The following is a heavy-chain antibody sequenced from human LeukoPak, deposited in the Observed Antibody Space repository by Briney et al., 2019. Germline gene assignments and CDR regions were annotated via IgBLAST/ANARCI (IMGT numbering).Heavy chain of an antibody. Sequence: GGSLRLSCAASGFTFSTYWMSWVRQAPGKGLEWVAHINEDGSKKEYVDSVEGRFTVSRDNAKNSLYLQMNGLRAEDTAVYYCARWRGYSYGFFGPAVQGTLVTVSS. J-gene: IGHJ5*02. V-gene: IGHV3-7*05. CDR3: ARWRGYSYGFFGP. CDR1: GFTFSTYW. D-gene: IGHD5-18*01. CDR2: INEDGSKK.